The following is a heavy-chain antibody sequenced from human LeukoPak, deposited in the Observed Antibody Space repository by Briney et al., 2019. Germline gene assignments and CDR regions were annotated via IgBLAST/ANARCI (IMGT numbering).Heavy chain of an antibody. Sequence: GGSLRLSCAASGFTFSSYSMNWVRQAPGKGREWVSSISSSSSYIYYADSVKGRFTISRDNAKNSLYLQMNRLRADDTAVYDCAGSTDGYNNLDYWGQGTLVTVSS. CDR1: GFTFSSYS. V-gene: IGHV3-21*04. J-gene: IGHJ4*02. D-gene: IGHD5-24*01. CDR2: ISSSSSYI. CDR3: AGSTDGYNNLDY.